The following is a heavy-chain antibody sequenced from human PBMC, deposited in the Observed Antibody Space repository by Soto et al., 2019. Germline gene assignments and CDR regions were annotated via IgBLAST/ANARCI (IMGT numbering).Heavy chain of an antibody. CDR3: ASYYADFGCFDP. D-gene: IGHD4-17*01. CDR2: ISAYNGNT. J-gene: IGHJ5*02. CDR1: GYTFTSYG. V-gene: IGHV1-18*01. Sequence: QVQLVQSGAEVKKPGASVKVSCKASGYTFTSYGISWVRQAPGQGLEWIGWISAYNGNTNYAQKLQGRVTMTTDTPTRTPYMALRSLRSDDTAVYYCASYYADFGCFDPWGQGTLVTVSS.